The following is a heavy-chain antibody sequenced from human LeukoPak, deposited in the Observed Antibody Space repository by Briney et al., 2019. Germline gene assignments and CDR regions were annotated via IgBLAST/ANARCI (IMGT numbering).Heavy chain of an antibody. V-gene: IGHV3-48*02. CDR2: ISSSSSII. CDR3: ARDGDSSGYYAAFDI. D-gene: IGHD3-22*01. J-gene: IGHJ3*02. Sequence: GGSLRLSCAASGFTLSSYSMNWVRQAPGKGLEWLSYISSSSSIIYYADSVKGRFTISRDNAKNSLYLQMNSLRDEDTAVYYCARDGDSSGYYAAFDIWGQGTMVTVSS. CDR1: GFTLSSYS.